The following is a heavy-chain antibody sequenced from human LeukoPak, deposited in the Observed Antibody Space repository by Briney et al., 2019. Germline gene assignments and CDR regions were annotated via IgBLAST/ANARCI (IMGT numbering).Heavy chain of an antibody. D-gene: IGHD1-26*01. V-gene: IGHV1-8*02. Sequence: GASVKVSCKASGYTFNTYDINWVRQATGQGLEWMGWMNPNSGNTGYAQKFQGRVTMTRNTSISTAYMELSSLRSEDTAVYYCARVLPYSGSYFFDYWGQGTLVTVSS. J-gene: IGHJ4*02. CDR2: MNPNSGNT. CDR3: ARVLPYSGSYFFDY. CDR1: GYTFNTYD.